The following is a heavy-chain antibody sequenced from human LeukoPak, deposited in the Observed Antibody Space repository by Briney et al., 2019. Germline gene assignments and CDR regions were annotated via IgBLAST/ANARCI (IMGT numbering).Heavy chain of an antibody. V-gene: IGHV4-30-2*01. Sequence: PSETLSLTCAVPGGSLSSGAYPWRWLRQPPGKRLEWIGYIFHSGNTYYNPSLNSRVTISIDRSNNQFSLEVGSVTAADAAVYYWARMGRSVGGLDSWFDPWGQGTLVTVSS. J-gene: IGHJ5*02. CDR3: ARMGRSVGGLDSWFDP. CDR2: IFHSGNT. D-gene: IGHD3-3*01. CDR1: GGSLSSGAYP.